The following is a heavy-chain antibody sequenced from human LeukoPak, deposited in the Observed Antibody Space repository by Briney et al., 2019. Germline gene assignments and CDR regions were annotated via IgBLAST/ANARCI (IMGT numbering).Heavy chain of an antibody. CDR3: ARDMSTVVTWAPWFDP. D-gene: IGHD4-23*01. CDR2: IYYSGST. CDR1: GGSISSGDYY. Sequence: SQTLSLTCTVSGGSISSGDYYWSWIRQPPGKGLEWIGYIYYSGSTYYNPSLKSRVTISVDTSKNQFSLKLSSVTAADTAVYYCARDMSTVVTWAPWFDPRGQGTLVTVSS. V-gene: IGHV4-30-4*01. J-gene: IGHJ5*02.